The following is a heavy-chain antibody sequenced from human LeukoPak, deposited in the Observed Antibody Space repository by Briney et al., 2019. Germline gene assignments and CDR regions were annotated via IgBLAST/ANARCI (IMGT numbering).Heavy chain of an antibody. Sequence: GASVKVSCKASGYTFTGYYMHWVRQAPGQGLEWMGWINPNSGGTNYAQKFQGRVTMTRDTSISTAYMELSRLRSDDTAVYHCARDSGSYYNFDYWGQGTLVTVSS. CDR3: ARDSGSYYNFDY. CDR1: GYTFTGYY. V-gene: IGHV1-2*02. D-gene: IGHD3-10*01. J-gene: IGHJ4*02. CDR2: INPNSGGT.